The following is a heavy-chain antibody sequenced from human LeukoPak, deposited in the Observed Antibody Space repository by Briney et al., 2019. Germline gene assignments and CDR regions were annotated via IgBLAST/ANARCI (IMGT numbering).Heavy chain of an antibody. J-gene: IGHJ3*02. CDR3: AKVYSGSPGGPRVADAFDI. Sequence: PGGSLRLSCAASGFTFSSYAMSWVRQAPGKGLEWVSAISGSGGSTYYADSVKGRFTISRDNSKNTLYLQMNSLRAEDTAVYYCAKVYSGSPGGPRVADAFDIWGQGTMVTVSS. D-gene: IGHD1-26*01. V-gene: IGHV3-23*01. CDR1: GFTFSSYA. CDR2: ISGSGGST.